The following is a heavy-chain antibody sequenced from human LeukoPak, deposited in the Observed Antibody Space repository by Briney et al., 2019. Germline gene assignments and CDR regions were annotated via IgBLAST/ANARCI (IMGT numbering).Heavy chain of an antibody. CDR2: IFSGGGT. CDR3: ARGGIAGAGKGFDF. D-gene: IGHD6-13*01. CDR1: GFTVSSNY. Sequence: GGSLRLSCAASGFTVSSNYMIWVRQAPGKGLEWVSVIFSGGGTYYADSVKGRFTISRDNSKNTLFLQMSSLRAGDTAVYYCARGGIAGAGKGFDFWGQGTLVTVSS. J-gene: IGHJ4*02. V-gene: IGHV3-53*01.